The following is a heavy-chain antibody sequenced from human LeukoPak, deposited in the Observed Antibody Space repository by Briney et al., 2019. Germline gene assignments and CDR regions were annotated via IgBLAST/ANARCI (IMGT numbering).Heavy chain of an antibody. V-gene: IGHV4-38-2*01. Sequence: SETLSLTCAVSGYSISSGYYWGWIRQPPGKGLEWIGSIYHSGSTYYNPSLKSRVTISVDTSKSQFSLKLSSVTAADTAVYYCAAPYSSTWFDYWGQGTLVTVSS. CDR2: IYHSGST. J-gene: IGHJ4*02. CDR1: GYSISSGYY. CDR3: AAPYSSTWFDY. D-gene: IGHD6-13*01.